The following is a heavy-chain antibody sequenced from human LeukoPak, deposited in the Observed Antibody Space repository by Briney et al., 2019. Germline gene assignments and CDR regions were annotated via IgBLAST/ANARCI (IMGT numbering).Heavy chain of an antibody. J-gene: IGHJ5*02. Sequence: SETLSLTCTVSGGSISSSSYYWGWIRQPPGKGLEWIGSIYYSGSTYYNPSLKSRVIISVDTSKNQFSLKLSSVTAADTAVYYCHIVLMVYSNWFDPWGQGTLVTVSS. D-gene: IGHD2-8*01. CDR2: IYYSGST. CDR3: HIVLMVYSNWFDP. CDR1: GGSISSSSYY. V-gene: IGHV4-39*01.